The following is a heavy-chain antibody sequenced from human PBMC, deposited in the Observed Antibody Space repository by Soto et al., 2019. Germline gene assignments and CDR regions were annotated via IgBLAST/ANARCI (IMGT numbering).Heavy chain of an antibody. J-gene: IGHJ5*02. V-gene: IGHV4-4*02. CDR1: GGSISSSNW. CDR3: AMYYAILTGSQNLFAP. CDR2: IYHSGST. D-gene: IGHD3-9*01. Sequence: SETLSLTCAVSGGSISSSNWWSWVRQPPGKGLEWIGEIYHSGSTNYNPSLKSRVTISVDKSKNQFSLKLSSVTAADTAVYYCAMYYAILTGSQNLFAPSAQRTLVPVSS.